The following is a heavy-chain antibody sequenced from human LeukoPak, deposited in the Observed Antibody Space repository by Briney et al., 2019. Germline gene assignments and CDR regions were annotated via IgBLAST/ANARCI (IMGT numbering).Heavy chain of an antibody. V-gene: IGHV1-2*02. CDR3: ARCGDYYPLCSLNCMDV. D-gene: IGHD2-21*02. Sequence: ASVKVSCKASGYTFTGYYMHWVRQAPGQGLEWMGWINPNSGGTNYAQKFQGRVTMTRDTSISTAYMELSRLRSDDTAVYYCARCGDYYPLCSLNCMDVWGKGTTVTVSS. CDR1: GYTFTGYY. J-gene: IGHJ6*03. CDR2: INPNSGGT.